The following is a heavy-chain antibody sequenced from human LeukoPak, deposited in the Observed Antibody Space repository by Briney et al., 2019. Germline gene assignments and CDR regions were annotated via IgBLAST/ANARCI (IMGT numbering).Heavy chain of an antibody. CDR1: GGSISSGSYS. Sequence: PSETLSLTCTVSGGSISSGSYSWSWIRQPAGKGLEWIGRIYTSGSTNYNPSLKSRVTISVDTSKNQFSLKLSSVTAADTAVYYCARQRGDYYDSSGYYYDAFDIWGQGTMVTVSS. D-gene: IGHD3-22*01. V-gene: IGHV4-61*02. CDR2: IYTSGST. CDR3: ARQRGDYYDSSGYYYDAFDI. J-gene: IGHJ3*02.